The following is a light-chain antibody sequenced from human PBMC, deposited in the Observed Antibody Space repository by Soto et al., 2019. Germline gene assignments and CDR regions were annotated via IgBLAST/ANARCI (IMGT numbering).Light chain of an antibody. Sequence: EIVLTQSPGTLSLSPGERATLSCRASQSVSSSFLAWYQLKPGQAPRLLIYGASSRATGIPDRFSGSGSGTDLTLTISRLEPEDFAVYYCQQYDSSPWTFGQGTKVEIK. V-gene: IGKV3-20*01. CDR3: QQYDSSPWT. J-gene: IGKJ1*01. CDR1: QSVSSSF. CDR2: GAS.